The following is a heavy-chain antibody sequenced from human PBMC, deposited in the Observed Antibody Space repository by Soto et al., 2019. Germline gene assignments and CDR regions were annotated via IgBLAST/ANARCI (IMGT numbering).Heavy chain of an antibody. D-gene: IGHD3-9*01. CDR3: AKGDWLYDNYDGMEV. CDR2: ISGSGERT. Sequence: EEQLLESGGGLVQPGGSLRLSCTASGFTFSLYDMSWARHTPGKGLEWVASISGSGERTYYADSVKGRFTISKDNSQNSVFLQMNSLRAEDTAEYYCAKGDWLYDNYDGMEVWGQGTSVTVSS. CDR1: GFTFSLYD. J-gene: IGHJ6*02. V-gene: IGHV3-23*01.